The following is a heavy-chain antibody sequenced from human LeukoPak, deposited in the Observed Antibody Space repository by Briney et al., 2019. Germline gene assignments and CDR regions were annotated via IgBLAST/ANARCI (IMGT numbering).Heavy chain of an antibody. D-gene: IGHD1-7*01. CDR1: GYTFTSYY. CDR2: INPSSGST. Sequence: ASVKVSCKASGYTFTSYYMHWVRQAPGQGLEWMGIINPSSGSTSYAQKFQGRVTMTRDTSTSTVYMELSSLRSEDTAVYYCARGGNWNYFGAPSRGPWGQGTLVTVSS. J-gene: IGHJ5*02. V-gene: IGHV1-46*03. CDR3: ARGGNWNYFGAPSRGP.